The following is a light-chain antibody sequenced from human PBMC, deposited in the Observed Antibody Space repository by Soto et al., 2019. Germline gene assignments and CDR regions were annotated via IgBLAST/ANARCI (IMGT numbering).Light chain of an antibody. CDR2: GAS. CDR3: QQFHYWWT. Sequence: IVLTQSPGTLSLSPWERAKIYCRASQSVSSSYLAWYQQKPGQAPRLLIYGASSRATGIPDRFSGSGSGTDFTLTISRLEPEDFAVYYCQQFHYWWTFGQGTKVDI. J-gene: IGKJ1*01. V-gene: IGKV3-20*01. CDR1: QSVSSSY.